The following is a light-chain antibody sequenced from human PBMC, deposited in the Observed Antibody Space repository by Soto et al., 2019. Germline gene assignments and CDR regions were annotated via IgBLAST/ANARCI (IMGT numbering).Light chain of an antibody. J-gene: IGKJ4*01. V-gene: IGKV1-5*03. CDR3: QQAKSFTLT. Sequence: DIHINQSPSTLFASVGYRVTITCRASQNIDIWLSWYQEKQGKAPKLLIYKASGLESGVPSRFRGSGSGTEVTINIGSLKPEDGETDDGQQAKSFTLTFAGGTKVEIK. CDR1: QNIDIW. CDR2: KAS.